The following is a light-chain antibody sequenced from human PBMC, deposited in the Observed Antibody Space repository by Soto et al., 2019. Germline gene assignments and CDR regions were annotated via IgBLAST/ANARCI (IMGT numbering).Light chain of an antibody. CDR2: GAS. CDR1: QSVNSNF. CDR3: QQCVNSRYT. J-gene: IGKJ2*01. V-gene: IGKV3-20*01. Sequence: EIVLAQSPGTLSLSPGDRATLSCRASQSVNSNFLSWYQQKPGQAPRLIIYGASNRTTGIPDTFSGSGSGTDFTLTISRLEPEDFAVYLRQQCVNSRYTFGQGTKVEMK.